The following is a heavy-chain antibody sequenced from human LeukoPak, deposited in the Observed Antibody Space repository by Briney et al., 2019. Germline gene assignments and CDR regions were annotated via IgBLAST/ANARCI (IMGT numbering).Heavy chain of an antibody. CDR1: GFTVISNH. J-gene: IGHJ4*02. D-gene: IGHD1-1*01. V-gene: IGHV3-53*01. Sequence: VGSLRLSSAASGFTVISNHMSCVRQAPGKGLEWVSVIYSGGSTDYADSVKGRFTISRDNSKNTLYLQMNSLRAEDTAVYHCARGPAGYNWGQGTLVTVSS. CDR2: IYSGGST. CDR3: ARGPAGYN.